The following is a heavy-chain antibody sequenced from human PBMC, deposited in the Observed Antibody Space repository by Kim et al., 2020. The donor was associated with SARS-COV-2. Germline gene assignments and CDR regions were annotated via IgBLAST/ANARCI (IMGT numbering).Heavy chain of an antibody. J-gene: IGHJ5*02. D-gene: IGHD3-22*01. Sequence: GTTSSNPSLKSRVTISVDTSKNQFSLKLSSVTAADTAVYYCARPFSSGPWGQGTLVTVSS. CDR2: GTT. CDR3: ARPFSSGP. V-gene: IGHV4-39*01.